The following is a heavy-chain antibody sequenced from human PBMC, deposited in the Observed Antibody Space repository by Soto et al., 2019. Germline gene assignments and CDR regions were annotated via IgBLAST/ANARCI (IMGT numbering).Heavy chain of an antibody. Sequence: GGSLRLSCAASGFTFSSYGMHWVRQAPGKGLEWVAVIWYDGSNKYYADSVKSRFTISRDNSKNTLYLQMNSLRAEDTAVYYCARDSVDSSGYYPTFGYYYYYGMDVWGQGTTVTVSS. CDR3: ARDSVDSSGYYPTFGYYYYYGMDV. CDR2: IWYDGSNK. D-gene: IGHD3-22*01. CDR1: GFTFSSYG. V-gene: IGHV3-33*01. J-gene: IGHJ6*02.